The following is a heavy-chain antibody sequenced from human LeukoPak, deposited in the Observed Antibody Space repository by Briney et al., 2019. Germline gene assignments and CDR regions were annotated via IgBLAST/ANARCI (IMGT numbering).Heavy chain of an antibody. CDR2: ISGNGGNT. J-gene: IGHJ4*02. CDR3: ARGPPFDY. V-gene: IGHV3-23*01. CDR1: GFTFSSYA. Sequence: GGSLRLSCAASGFTFSSYAMSWVRQAPGKGLEWVSAISGNGGNTYYADSVKGRFTISRDNSMNTLFLQINSLRAEDTAVYYCARGPPFDYWGQGTLVTVSS.